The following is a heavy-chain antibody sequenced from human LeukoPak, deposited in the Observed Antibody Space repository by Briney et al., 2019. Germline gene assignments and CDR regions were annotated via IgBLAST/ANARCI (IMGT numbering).Heavy chain of an antibody. V-gene: IGHV1-2*02. Sequence: ASVKVSCKASGYTFTGYYMHWVRQAPGRGLEWMGWINPNSGGINYAQKFQGRVTMTRDTSISTAYMELSRLRSDDTAVYYCARGGGYQLLSDYYYGMDVWGQGTTVTVSS. J-gene: IGHJ6*02. CDR2: INPNSGGI. D-gene: IGHD2-2*01. CDR1: GYTFTGYY. CDR3: ARGGGYQLLSDYYYGMDV.